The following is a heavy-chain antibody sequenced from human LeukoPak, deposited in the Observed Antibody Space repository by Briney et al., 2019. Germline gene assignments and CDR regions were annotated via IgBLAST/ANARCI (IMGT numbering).Heavy chain of an antibody. CDR1: GFMFRTYW. Sequence: GGSLRLSCAASGFMFRTYWMTWVRQAPGKGPEWVANIKPDGSEIYYVDAVKGRFTISRDNTKNLLYLQMNNLRGEDAAVYHCGGFGYEAGVDLWGQGTLVTVSS. J-gene: IGHJ4*02. CDR2: IKPDGSEI. CDR3: GGFGYEAGVDL. V-gene: IGHV3-7*01. D-gene: IGHD2-15*01.